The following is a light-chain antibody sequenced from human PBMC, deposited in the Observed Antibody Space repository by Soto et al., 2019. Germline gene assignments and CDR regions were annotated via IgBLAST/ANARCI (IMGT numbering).Light chain of an antibody. V-gene: IGLV1-51*01. Sequence: QSVLTQPPSVSAAPGQKVTISCSGSSSNIGNNYVFWYQQLPGTAPKLLIYDNDKRPSGIPDRFSGSKSGTSATLGITGLQTGDEADYYCETWDRSLSVGVFVGGTQLTVL. CDR2: DND. CDR3: ETWDRSLSVGV. J-gene: IGLJ2*01. CDR1: SSNIGNNY.